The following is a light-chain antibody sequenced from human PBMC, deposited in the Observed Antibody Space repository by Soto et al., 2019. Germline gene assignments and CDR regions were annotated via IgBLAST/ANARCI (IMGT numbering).Light chain of an antibody. CDR1: SSDVGSYNY. J-gene: IGLJ1*01. CDR2: DVS. CDR3: YSFTTSNTYV. V-gene: IGLV2-18*02. Sequence: QSALTQPPSVSGSPGQSVTISCTGTSSDVGSYNYVSWYQQPPGTAPKVMIYDVSNRPSGVPDRFSGSKSGNTASLTISGLQPEDEADYYCYSFTTSNTYVFGTGTKVTVL.